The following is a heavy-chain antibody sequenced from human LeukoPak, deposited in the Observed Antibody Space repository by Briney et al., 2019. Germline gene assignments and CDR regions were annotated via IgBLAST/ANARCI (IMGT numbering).Heavy chain of an antibody. J-gene: IGHJ4*02. Sequence: SETLSLTCTVSGGSISSSSYYWGWIRQPPGKGLEWIGSIYYGGSTYYNPSLKSRVTISVDTSKNQFSLKLSSVTAADTAVYYCARGLTVAGYDYWGQGTLVTVSS. CDR3: ARGLTVAGYDY. CDR2: IYYGGST. CDR1: GGSISSSSYY. V-gene: IGHV4-39*01. D-gene: IGHD6-19*01.